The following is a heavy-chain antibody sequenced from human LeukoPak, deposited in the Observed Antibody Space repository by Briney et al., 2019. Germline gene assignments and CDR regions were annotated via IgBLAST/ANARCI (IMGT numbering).Heavy chain of an antibody. J-gene: IGHJ5*02. CDR3: ARVGMADCGGDCLGWFDP. V-gene: IGHV4-59*01. CDR1: GASISSNY. Sequence: SETLSLTCTVSGASISSNYWSWIRQPPGKGLEWIAYIYYSGSTNYNPSLKSRVTMSLDTSKNQFSLKLNSVTAADTAVYYCARVGMADCGGDCLGWFDPWGQGTLVTVSS. D-gene: IGHD2-21*02. CDR2: IYYSGST.